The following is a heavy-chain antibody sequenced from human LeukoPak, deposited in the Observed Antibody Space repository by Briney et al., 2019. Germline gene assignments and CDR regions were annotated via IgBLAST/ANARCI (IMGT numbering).Heavy chain of an antibody. V-gene: IGHV1-2*02. CDR1: GYTFTGYY. D-gene: IGHD5-18*01. J-gene: IGHJ5*02. CDR3: ARDTTMITYWFDP. Sequence: ASVKVSCEASGYTFTGYYMHWVRQAPGQGLEWMGWINPNSGGTNYAQKFQGRVTMTRDTSASTAYMELNRLRSDDTGVYYCARDTTMITYWFDPWGQGTLVTVSS. CDR2: INPNSGGT.